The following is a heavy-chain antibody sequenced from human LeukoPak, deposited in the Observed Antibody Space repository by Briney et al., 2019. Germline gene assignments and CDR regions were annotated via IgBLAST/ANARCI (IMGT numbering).Heavy chain of an antibody. Sequence: GGSLRLSCAASGCTFDDYGMSWVRQAPGKGLEWVSGINWNGGSTGYADSVKGRFTISRDNAKNSLYLQMNSLRAEDTALYHCARNGEGYCSGGSCYNPYGMDVWGQGTTVTVSS. CDR2: INWNGGST. CDR1: GCTFDDYG. V-gene: IGHV3-20*01. CDR3: ARNGEGYCSGGSCYNPYGMDV. D-gene: IGHD2-15*01. J-gene: IGHJ6*02.